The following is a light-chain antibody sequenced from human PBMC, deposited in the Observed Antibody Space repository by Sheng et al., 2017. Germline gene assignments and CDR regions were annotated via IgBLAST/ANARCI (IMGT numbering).Light chain of an antibody. V-gene: IGLV2-11*01. CDR2: DVS. Sequence: QSALSQPRSVSGSPGQSVAISCTGTSSDIGFYNYVSWYQHHPGKAPKLIIYDVSKRPSGVPDRFSGSKSGNTASLTISGLQADDESYYYCWSYAGTSTHWVFGGGTEADRP. CDR1: SSDIGFYNY. J-gene: IGLJ3*02. CDR3: WSYAGTSTHWV.